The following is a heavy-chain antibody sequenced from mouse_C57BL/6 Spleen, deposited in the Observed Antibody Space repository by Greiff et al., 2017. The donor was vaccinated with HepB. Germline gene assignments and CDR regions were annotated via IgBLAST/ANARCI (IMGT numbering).Heavy chain of an antibody. D-gene: IGHD1-1*01. CDR3: ARRGITTVVEYYFDY. CDR1: GFTFSSYG. J-gene: IGHJ2*01. V-gene: IGHV5-6*02. Sequence: EVKVVESGGDLVKPGGSLKLSCAASGFTFSSYGMSWVRQTPDKRLEWVATISSGGSYPYYPDSVKGRFTISRDNAKNTLYLQMSSLKSEDTAMYYCARRGITTVVEYYFDYWGQGTTLTVSS. CDR2: ISSGGSYP.